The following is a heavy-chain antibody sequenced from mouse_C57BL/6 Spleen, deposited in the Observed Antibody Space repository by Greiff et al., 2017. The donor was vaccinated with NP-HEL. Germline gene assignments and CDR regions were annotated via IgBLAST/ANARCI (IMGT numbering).Heavy chain of an antibody. D-gene: IGHD1-1*01. V-gene: IGHV5-4*03. CDR2: ISDGGSYT. CDR3: AIITTADYAMDY. J-gene: IGHJ4*01. Sequence: EVMLVESGGGLVKPGGSLKLSCAASGFTFSSYAMSWVRQTPEKRLEWVATISDGGSYTYYPDNVKGRFTISRDNAKNNLYLQMSHLKSEDTAMYYCAIITTADYAMDYWGQGTSVTVSS. CDR1: GFTFSSYA.